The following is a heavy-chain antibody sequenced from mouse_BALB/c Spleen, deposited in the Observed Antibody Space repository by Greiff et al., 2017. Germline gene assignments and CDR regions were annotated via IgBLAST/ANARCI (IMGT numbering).Heavy chain of an antibody. V-gene: IGHV3-2*02. Sequence: EVQLQQSGPGLVKPSQSLSLTCTVTGYSITSDYAWNWIRQFPGNKLEWIGYISYSGSTSYNPSLKSRISITRDTSKNQFFLQLNSVTTEDTATYYCARGSFAYWGQGTLVTVSA. CDR1: GYSITSDYA. CDR2: ISYSGST. CDR3: ARGSFAY. J-gene: IGHJ3*01.